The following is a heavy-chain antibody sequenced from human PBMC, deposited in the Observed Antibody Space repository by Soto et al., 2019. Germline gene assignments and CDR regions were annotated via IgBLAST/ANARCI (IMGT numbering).Heavy chain of an antibody. Sequence: PGGSLRLSCAASGFTFSSYGMHWVRQAPGKGLEWVAVISYDGSNKYYADSVKGRFTISRDNSKNTLYLQMNSLRAEDTAVYYCPTGRSAVRGVTPNDYWGHGTLVPVSP. V-gene: IGHV3-30*03. J-gene: IGHJ4*01. CDR1: GFTFSSYG. CDR2: ISYDGSNK. CDR3: PTGRSAVRGVTPNDY. D-gene: IGHD3-10*01.